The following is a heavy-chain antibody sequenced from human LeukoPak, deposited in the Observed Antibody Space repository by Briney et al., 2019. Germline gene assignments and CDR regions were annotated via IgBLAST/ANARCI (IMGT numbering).Heavy chain of an antibody. CDR3: ARMRGARGLNYYYYYYMDV. CDR2: IYPGDSDT. V-gene: IGHV5-51*01. CDR1: GYSFTSYW. J-gene: IGHJ6*03. Sequence: GESLKISCKGSGYSFTSYWIGWVRQMPGKGLEWMGIIYPGDSDTRYSPSFQGQVTISADKSISTAYLQWSSLKASDTAMYYCARMRGARGLNYYYYYYMDVWGKGTTVTVSS. D-gene: IGHD1-26*01.